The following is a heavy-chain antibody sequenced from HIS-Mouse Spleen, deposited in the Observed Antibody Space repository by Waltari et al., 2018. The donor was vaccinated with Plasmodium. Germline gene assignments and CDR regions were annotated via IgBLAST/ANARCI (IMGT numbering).Heavy chain of an antibody. CDR1: GGSISSSSYY. V-gene: IGHV4-39*07. Sequence: QLQLQESGPGLVKPSETLSLTCTVSGGSISSSSYYWGWIRQPPGKGLEWIWSLYYSGSPYSNPSLKSRVTISVDTSKNQFSLKLSSVTAADTAVYYCARDRITGTSYFDYWGQGTLVTVSS. J-gene: IGHJ4*02. CDR3: ARDRITGTSYFDY. CDR2: LYYSGSP. D-gene: IGHD1-7*01.